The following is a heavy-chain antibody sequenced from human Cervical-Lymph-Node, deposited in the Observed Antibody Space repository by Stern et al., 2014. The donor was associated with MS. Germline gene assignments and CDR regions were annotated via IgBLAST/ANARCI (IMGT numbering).Heavy chain of an antibody. CDR3: ARSPPYYEFWNDYYYFDY. V-gene: IGHV2-70*04. D-gene: IGHD3-3*01. CDR1: GVSLSTSGMR. CDR2: LDWDDDK. J-gene: IGHJ4*02. Sequence: VTLRESGPALVKPTQTLTLTCTFSGVSLSTSGMRVSWIRQPPGKALEWLASLDWDDDKFYSTSLKTRLPISKDTSKNQVVLTMTNMDPVDTATYYCARSPPYYEFWNDYYYFDYWGQGTLVAVSS.